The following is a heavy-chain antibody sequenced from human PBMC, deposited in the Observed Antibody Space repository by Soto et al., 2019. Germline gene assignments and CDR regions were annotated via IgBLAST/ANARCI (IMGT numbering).Heavy chain of an antibody. V-gene: IGHV4-59*08. CDR1: GDSISSYY. J-gene: IGHJ5*02. CDR2: IYYSGST. CDR3: ARQFDPYYYGSGSQTWFDP. D-gene: IGHD3-10*01. Sequence: PSETLSLTCTVSGDSISSYYWSWIRQPPGKGLEWIGYIYYSGSTNFNPSLNSRVTMSVDTSKSQFSLKLSSVTAADTAIYYCARQFDPYYYGSGSQTWFDPWGQGTLVTVSS.